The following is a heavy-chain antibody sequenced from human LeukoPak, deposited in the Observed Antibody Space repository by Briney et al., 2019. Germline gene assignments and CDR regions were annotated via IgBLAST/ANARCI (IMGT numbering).Heavy chain of an antibody. Sequence: GGSLRLSCAASGFTFSDYYMSWIRQAPGKGLEWVSAISGSGGSTYYADSVKGRFTISRDNSKNTLYLQMNSLRAEDTAVYYCAKGGRRAYDSSGYYYGGFDYWGQGTLVTVSS. D-gene: IGHD3-22*01. V-gene: IGHV3-23*01. CDR2: ISGSGGST. J-gene: IGHJ4*02. CDR3: AKGGRRAYDSSGYYYGGFDY. CDR1: GFTFSDYY.